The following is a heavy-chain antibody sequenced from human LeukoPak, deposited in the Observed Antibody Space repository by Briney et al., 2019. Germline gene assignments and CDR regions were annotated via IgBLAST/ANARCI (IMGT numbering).Heavy chain of an antibody. J-gene: IGHJ5*02. CDR1: GGSFSGYY. V-gene: IGHV4-34*01. Sequence: SETLSLTCAVYGGSFSGYYWSWIRQPPGKGLEWIGEINHSGSTNHNPSLKSRVTISVDTSKNQFSLKLSSVTAADTAVYYCARDPEGGSVNNRFDPWGQGTLVTVSS. CDR2: INHSGST. CDR3: ARDPEGGSVNNRFDP. D-gene: IGHD3-10*01.